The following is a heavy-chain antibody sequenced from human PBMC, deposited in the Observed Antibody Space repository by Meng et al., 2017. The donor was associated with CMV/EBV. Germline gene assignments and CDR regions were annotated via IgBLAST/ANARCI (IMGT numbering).Heavy chain of an antibody. D-gene: IGHD6-6*01. CDR1: GGSISSSSYY. CDR2: IYYSGST. J-gene: IGHJ6*02. V-gene: IGHV4-39*06. Sequence: SETLSLTCTVSGGSISSSSYYWGWIRQPPGKGLEWIVSIYYSGSTYYNPSLKSRVTTSVDTSKKQFPLKLSSVTAAEKAVYYCARDGSSSVYYYYGMDVWGQGTTVTVSS. CDR3: ARDGSSSVYYYYGMDV.